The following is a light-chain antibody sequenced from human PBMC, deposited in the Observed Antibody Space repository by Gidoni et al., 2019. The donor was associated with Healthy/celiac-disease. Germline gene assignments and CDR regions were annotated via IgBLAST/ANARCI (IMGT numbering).Light chain of an antibody. V-gene: IGKV3-15*01. CDR1: QSVRSN. CDR2: DAS. Sequence: EIVMTQSPATLSVSPGERATLSCRASQSVRSNLAWYQQKPGQAPRLLIYDASTRATGIPARFSGSGSGTVFTLTISSLQSEDFAVYYCQQYNNWWTFGQGTKVEIK. J-gene: IGKJ1*01. CDR3: QQYNNWWT.